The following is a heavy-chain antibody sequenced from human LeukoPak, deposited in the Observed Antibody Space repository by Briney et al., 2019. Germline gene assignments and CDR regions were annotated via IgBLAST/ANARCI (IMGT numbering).Heavy chain of an antibody. CDR2: TNSDGSDT. D-gene: IGHD1-1*01. J-gene: IGHJ3*02. CDR1: GFTFSSYW. Sequence: GGSLRLSCAASGFTFSSYWMHRVRQAPGKGLVWVSRTNSDGSDTSYADSVRGRFTISRDNAKNTLYLQMNGLRAEDTAVYYCARLTYIWNFDDFDIWGQGTMVTVSS. V-gene: IGHV3-74*01. CDR3: ARLTYIWNFDDFDI.